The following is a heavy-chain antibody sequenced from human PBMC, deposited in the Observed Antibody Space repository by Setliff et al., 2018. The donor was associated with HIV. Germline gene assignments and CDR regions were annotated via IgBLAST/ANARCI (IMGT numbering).Heavy chain of an antibody. Sequence: SETLSLTCIVSGGSINSTSYYWGWIRQPPGQGLEWIGSISYSGDTFYNTSLKTRITISVDTSKNHLPLKVSSLTAADTAVYYCARAPYYDYRGLAVYYFDYWGQGTLVTVS. CDR3: ARAPYYDYRGLAVYYFDY. CDR2: ISYSGDT. V-gene: IGHV4-39*06. D-gene: IGHD3-22*01. CDR1: GGSINSTSYY. J-gene: IGHJ4*02.